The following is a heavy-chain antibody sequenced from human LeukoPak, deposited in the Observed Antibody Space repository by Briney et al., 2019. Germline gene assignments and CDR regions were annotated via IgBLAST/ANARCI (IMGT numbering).Heavy chain of an antibody. Sequence: SETLSLTCAVSGDSVSTTNWWSWVRQTPGKGLEWIGEIYHTGNTNYNPSLRSRVNMSVDKPNNQFSLTLTSVTAADTAVYYCARRRPSIWFGDLYYFDYWGQGTLVTVSS. CDR1: GDSVSTTNW. J-gene: IGHJ4*02. D-gene: IGHD3-10*01. V-gene: IGHV4-4*02. CDR2: IYHTGNT. CDR3: ARRRPSIWFGDLYYFDY.